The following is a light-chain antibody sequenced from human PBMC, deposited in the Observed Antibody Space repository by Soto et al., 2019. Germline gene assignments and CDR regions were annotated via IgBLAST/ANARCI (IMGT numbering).Light chain of an antibody. CDR3: CSHAGRILWL. J-gene: IGLJ3*02. CDR1: SSDIGRYNL. V-gene: IGLV2-23*01. CDR2: KDS. Sequence: QSALTQPASVSGSLGQSITISCTGTSSDIGRYNLVTWYQQHPGKAPKLLIYKDSERPSGVSYRFSGSKSGNTASLTISGLQAEDEAFYYCCSHAGRILWLLGGGTKVTVL.